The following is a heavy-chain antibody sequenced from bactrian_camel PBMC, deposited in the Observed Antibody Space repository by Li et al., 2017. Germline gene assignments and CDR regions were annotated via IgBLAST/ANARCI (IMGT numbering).Heavy chain of an antibody. CDR1: GFIFSVYC. CDR3: RAVFTNGCDSGSWSTIREGFGY. CDR2: ITPGGART. J-gene: IGHJ6*01. Sequence: VQLVESGGGSAQSGESLRLSCPISGFIFSVYCMGWFRQAPGKEREGVAAITPGGARTAYADSVKGRFTISCSRDSAKTTLFLQMNSLKPEDTAMYYCRAVFTNGCDSGSWSTIREGFGYWGQGTQVTVSS. V-gene: IGHV3S31*01. D-gene: IGHD3*01.